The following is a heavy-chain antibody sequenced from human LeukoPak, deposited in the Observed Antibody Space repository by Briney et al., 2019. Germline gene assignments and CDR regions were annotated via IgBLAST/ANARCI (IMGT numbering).Heavy chain of an antibody. CDR2: INHSGST. D-gene: IGHD2-2*01. CDR3: ARERSTSWVDY. CDR1: GGSFSGYY. J-gene: IGHJ4*02. V-gene: IGHV4-34*01. Sequence: PSETLSLTCAVYGGSFSGYYWSWIRQPPGKGLEWIGEINHSGSTNYNPSLKSRVTISVDTSKNRFSLKLSSVTAADTAVYYCARERSTSWVDYWGQGTLVTVSS.